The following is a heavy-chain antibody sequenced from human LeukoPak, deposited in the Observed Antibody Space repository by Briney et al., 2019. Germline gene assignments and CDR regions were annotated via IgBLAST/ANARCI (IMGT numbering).Heavy chain of an antibody. J-gene: IGHJ4*02. D-gene: IGHD1-26*01. V-gene: IGHV3-7*01. CDR1: GFTLSSYW. CDR2: NKEDGTDK. CDR3: ARCRASGSCSPFDY. Sequence: PGGSLRLSCAASGFTLSSYWMTWIRQAPGKGLEWVANNKEDGTDKYYLDSLKGRFTISRDNTKNSLFLQLNSLRAEDTAVYYCARCRASGSCSPFDYWGQGTLVTVSS.